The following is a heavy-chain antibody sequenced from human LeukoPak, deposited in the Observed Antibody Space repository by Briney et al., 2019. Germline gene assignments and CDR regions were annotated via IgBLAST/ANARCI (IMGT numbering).Heavy chain of an antibody. CDR1: GFTFSSYA. D-gene: IGHD3-22*01. CDR3: AKAYGGSGYYYFDY. V-gene: IGHV3-23*01. Sequence: PGGSLRLSCAVSGFTFSSYAMSWVRQAPGKGLEWVSAISDSGGSIYYADSVKGRFTISRDNSKNTLYLQMNSLRAEDTAVYYCAKAYGGSGYYYFDYWGQGTLVTVSS. J-gene: IGHJ4*02. CDR2: ISDSGGSI.